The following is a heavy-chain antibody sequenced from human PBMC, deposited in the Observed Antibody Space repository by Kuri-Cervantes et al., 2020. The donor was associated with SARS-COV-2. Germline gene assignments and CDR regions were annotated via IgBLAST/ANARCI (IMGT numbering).Heavy chain of an antibody. CDR3: ARFRIAATSGNWYFDL. V-gene: IGHV4-39*02. J-gene: IGHJ2*01. CDR2: IYHSGTT. Sequence: SETLSLTCTVSGGSTSSQSYYWGWLRQPPGKGLEWIGSIYHSGTTYYNPSLKSRVTLSVDTSKNHFSLRLSSLTAADTAVYYCARFRIAATSGNWYFDLWGRGTLVTVSS. D-gene: IGHD6-13*01. CDR1: GGSTSSQSYY.